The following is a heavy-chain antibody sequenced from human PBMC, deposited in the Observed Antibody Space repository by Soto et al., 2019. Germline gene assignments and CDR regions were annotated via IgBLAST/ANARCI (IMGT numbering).Heavy chain of an antibody. J-gene: IGHJ6*04. CDR1: GFTFRSCA. V-gene: IGHV3-30-3*01. Sequence: QVQLVESGGGVVQPRRSLRLYSAASGFTFRSCAMHCVRQAPGKGLEWVAVISYDGSNKYYADSVKGRFTISSDNSKNTMELQMNSLRAEDKAGYYCAGRCGGWYRGGMAVLSEGTTVTVCS. CDR2: ISYDGSNK. CDR3: AGRCGGWYRGGMAV. D-gene: IGHD6-19*01.